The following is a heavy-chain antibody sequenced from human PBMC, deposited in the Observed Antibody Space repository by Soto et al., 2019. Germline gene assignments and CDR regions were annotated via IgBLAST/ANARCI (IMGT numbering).Heavy chain of an antibody. D-gene: IGHD6-25*01. CDR3: ARDGRLQDDWYFDL. V-gene: IGHV3-21*01. Sequence: PGGSLRLSCAASGVSVRSYGINWVRQAPGKGLEWVSSISSSSSYIYYADSVKGRFTISREKAKLSLYLQMNSLRGEDTAVYCCARDGRLQDDWYFDLWGRGTLVTVSS. CDR1: GVSVRSYG. J-gene: IGHJ2*01. CDR2: ISSSSSYI.